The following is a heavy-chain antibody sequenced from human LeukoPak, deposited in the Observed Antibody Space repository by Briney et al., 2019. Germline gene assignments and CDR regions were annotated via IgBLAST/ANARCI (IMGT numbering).Heavy chain of an antibody. V-gene: IGHV4-34*01. D-gene: IGHD3-10*01. Sequence: GSLRLSCAASGFTFSSYSMNWVRQSPGKGLEWIGEINRGGDTNYNPSLKSRATISVDTSKSQFSLKLSSVTAADTAVYYCARGTGSGSYFHGWGQGTLVTVSS. CDR2: INRGGDT. CDR1: GFTFSSYS. J-gene: IGHJ1*01. CDR3: ARGTGSGSYFHG.